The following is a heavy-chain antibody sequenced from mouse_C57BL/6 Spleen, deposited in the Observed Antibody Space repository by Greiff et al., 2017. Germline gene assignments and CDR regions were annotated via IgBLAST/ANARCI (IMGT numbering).Heavy chain of an antibody. J-gene: IGHJ4*01. CDR3: ARGDGGGYYAMGY. CDR2: IDPSDSET. D-gene: IGHD3-3*01. CDR1: GYTFTSYW. Sequence: QVQLQQPGAELVRPGSSVKLSCKASGYTFTSYWMHWVKQRPIQGLEWIGNIDPSDSETHYNQKFKDKATLTVNKSSSTAYMQLSSLTSEDSAVYYGARGDGGGYYAMGYWGQGTSVTVAS. V-gene: IGHV1-52*01.